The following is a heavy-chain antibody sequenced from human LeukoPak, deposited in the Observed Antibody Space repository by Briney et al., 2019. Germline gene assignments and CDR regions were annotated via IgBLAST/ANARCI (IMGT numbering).Heavy chain of an antibody. J-gene: IGHJ4*02. V-gene: IGHV3-23*01. CDR2: VSGSGGST. CDR1: GFTFSSYA. CDR3: AKDVYNWNFYFDY. D-gene: IGHD1-7*01. Sequence: GGSLRLSCAASGFTFSSYAMSWVRQAPGKGLEWVSAVSGSGGSTYYADSVKGRFTISRDNSKKTLYLQMNSLRAEDTAIFYCAKDVYNWNFYFDYWGQGTLVTVSS.